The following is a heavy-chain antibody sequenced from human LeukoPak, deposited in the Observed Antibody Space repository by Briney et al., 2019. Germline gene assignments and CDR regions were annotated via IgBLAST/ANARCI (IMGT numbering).Heavy chain of an antibody. D-gene: IGHD1-1*01. CDR3: AKATGTLGN. CDR2: IRYDASDK. J-gene: IGHJ4*02. CDR1: GFTFNHYG. Sequence: GGSLRLSCAASGFTFNHYGMHWVRQAPGKGLEWVAFIRYDASDKYYADSVKGRFTISRDNSKNTLYLQMNSLTAEDTAIYYCAKATGTLGNWGQGTLVTVSS. V-gene: IGHV3-30*02.